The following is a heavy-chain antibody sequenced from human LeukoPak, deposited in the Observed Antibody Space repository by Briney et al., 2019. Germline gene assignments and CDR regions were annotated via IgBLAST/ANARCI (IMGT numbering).Heavy chain of an antibody. CDR2: ISSSSTYI. CDR1: GLTFSSYW. D-gene: IGHD5-12*01. V-gene: IGHV3-21*01. Sequence: PGGSLRLSCAASGLTFSSYWMSWVRQAPGKGLEWVSSISSSSTYISYADSVKGRFTISRDNARNSLDLQMDSLRVEDTAIYYCAREGYSAYGLDYWGQGTLVTVSS. CDR3: AREGYSAYGLDY. J-gene: IGHJ4*02.